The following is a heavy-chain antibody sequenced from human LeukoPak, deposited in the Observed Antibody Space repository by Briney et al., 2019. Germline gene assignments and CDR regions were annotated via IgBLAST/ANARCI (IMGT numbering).Heavy chain of an antibody. J-gene: IGHJ4*02. CDR1: GGTFGSYA. Sequence: ASVKVSCKPSGGTFGSYAISWVRQAPGQGLEWVGGIIPLVGAPLYAQKFQGRVTITADERTSTVYMDLSSLRSDDTAVYYCARDEEKAAGSLWGQGSPVIVSS. V-gene: IGHV1-69*13. D-gene: IGHD6-13*01. CDR2: IIPLVGAP. CDR3: ARDEEKAAGSL.